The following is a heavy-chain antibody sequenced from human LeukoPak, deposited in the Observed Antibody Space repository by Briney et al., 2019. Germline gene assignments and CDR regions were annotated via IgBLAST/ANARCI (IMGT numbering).Heavy chain of an antibody. J-gene: IGHJ4*02. Sequence: PSETLSLTCAVYGGSFSDYYWSWIRQPPGKGLEWIGEINHSGSTNYNPSLKSRVTISVDTSKNQFSLKFTSVTAADTAVYYCARTPDDALDIWGQGTLVTVSS. CDR1: GGSFSDYY. D-gene: IGHD2-15*01. CDR2: INHSGST. CDR3: ARTPDDALDI. V-gene: IGHV4-34*01.